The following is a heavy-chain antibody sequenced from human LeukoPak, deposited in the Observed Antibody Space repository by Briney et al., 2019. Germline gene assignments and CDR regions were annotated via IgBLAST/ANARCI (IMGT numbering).Heavy chain of an antibody. CDR3: AKAPVTTCRGAFCYPFDY. Sequence: GGSLRLSCAASGFTFSSYWMHWVRQAPGKGLVWVSRIYNDGSRTSYADSVKGRFTISRDSSKNTLFLQMNRLRPEDAAVYYCAKAPVTTCRGAFCYPFDYWGLGTLVTVSS. J-gene: IGHJ4*02. CDR1: GFTFSSYW. V-gene: IGHV3-74*01. CDR2: IYNDGSRT. D-gene: IGHD2-15*01.